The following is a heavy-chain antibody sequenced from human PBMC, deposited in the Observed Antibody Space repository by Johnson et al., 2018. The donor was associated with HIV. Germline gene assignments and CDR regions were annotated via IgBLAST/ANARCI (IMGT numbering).Heavy chain of an antibody. J-gene: IGHJ3*02. CDR3: AGSGSSGYPDAFDI. CDR1: GFTFSSYA. CDR2: ISYDGSNK. Sequence: QVQLVESGGGLVQPGRSLRLSCAASGFTFSSYAMHWVRQAPGKGLAWVAVISYDGSNKYYADSVKGRFTISRDNSKNTLYLQMNSLRAEDTAVYYCAGSGSSGYPDAFDIWGQGTVITVSS. V-gene: IGHV3-30*04. D-gene: IGHD3-22*01.